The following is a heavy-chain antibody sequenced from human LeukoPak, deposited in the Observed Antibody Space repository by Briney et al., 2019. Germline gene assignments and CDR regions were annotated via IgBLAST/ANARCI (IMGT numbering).Heavy chain of an antibody. D-gene: IGHD3-9*01. CDR2: MNPNSGHT. V-gene: IGHV1-8*01. Sequence: ASVKVSCKASGYTFTSYDINWVRQATGQGLEWMGWMNPNSGHTGYAQKFQGRVTMTRNSTISTADMELSSLRSDDTAVYYCARALRYFDWFPEDYWGQGTLVTVSS. J-gene: IGHJ4*02. CDR3: ARALRYFDWFPEDY. CDR1: GYTFTSYD.